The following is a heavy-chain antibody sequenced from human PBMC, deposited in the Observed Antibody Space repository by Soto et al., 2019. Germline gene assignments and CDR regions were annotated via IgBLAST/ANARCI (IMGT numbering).Heavy chain of an antibody. V-gene: IGHV1-69*04. D-gene: IGHD6-6*01. CDR3: ARDPPQVVQGWFDP. CDR1: GGTFSSYT. Sequence: SLKVSCKASGGTFSSYTISWVRQAPGQGLEWMGRIIPILGIANYAQKFQGRVTITADKSTSTAYMELSSLRSEDTAVYYCARDPPQVVQGWFDPWGQGTLVTVSS. CDR2: IIPILGIA. J-gene: IGHJ5*02.